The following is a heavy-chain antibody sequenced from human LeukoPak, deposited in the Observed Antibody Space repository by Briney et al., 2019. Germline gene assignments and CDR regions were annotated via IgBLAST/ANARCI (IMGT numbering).Heavy chain of an antibody. D-gene: IGHD4-17*01. J-gene: IGHJ4*02. V-gene: IGHV3-11*01. CDR2: ISSSGSTI. Sequence: AGSLRLSCAASGFTFSDYYMSWIRQAPGKGLEWVSYISSSGSTIYYADSVKGRFTISRDNAKNSLYLQMNSLRAEDTAVYYCAREATVTTPYFDYWGQGTLVTVSS. CDR3: AREATVTTPYFDY. CDR1: GFTFSDYY.